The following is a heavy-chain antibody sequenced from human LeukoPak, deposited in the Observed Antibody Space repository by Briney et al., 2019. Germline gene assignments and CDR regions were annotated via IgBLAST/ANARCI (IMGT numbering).Heavy chain of an antibody. CDR2: ILYSGIT. D-gene: IGHD2-15*01. Sequence: SESLSLTCTVSGGSISPYYWNWIRPPPGKGLEWIGYILYSGITNYTPSLKSRLTISVDTSNNQFSLKLSSVTAADTAVYYCASTSGYCSGGNCYSAFDYWGQGTLVTVSS. CDR3: ASTSGYCSGGNCYSAFDY. CDR1: GGSISPYY. J-gene: IGHJ4*02. V-gene: IGHV4-59*01.